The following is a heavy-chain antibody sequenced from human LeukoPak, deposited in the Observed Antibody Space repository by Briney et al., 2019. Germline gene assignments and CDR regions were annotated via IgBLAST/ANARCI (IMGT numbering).Heavy chain of an antibody. J-gene: IGHJ4*02. CDR3: ATSRDRIAAAGRDEFDY. V-gene: IGHV1-3*01. Sequence: ASVKVSCKASGYTFTSYAMHWVRQAPGQRLEWMGWINAGNGNTKYSQKFQGRVTITRDTSISTAYMELSRLSSDDTAVYYCATSRDRIAAAGRDEFDYWGQGTLVTVSS. D-gene: IGHD6-13*01. CDR2: INAGNGNT. CDR1: GYTFTSYA.